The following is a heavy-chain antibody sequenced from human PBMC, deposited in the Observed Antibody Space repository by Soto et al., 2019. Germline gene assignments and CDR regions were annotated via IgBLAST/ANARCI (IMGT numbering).Heavy chain of an antibody. V-gene: IGHV1-18*04. J-gene: IGHJ6*02. CDR2: ISTYNGDT. CDR3: ARGIPGIG. D-gene: IGHD6-13*01. CDR1: GYTFSSYG. Sequence: ASVKVSCKASGYTFSSYGISWVRQAPGQGLEWMGWISTYNGDTNYAQRLQGRVTMTRNTSISTAYMELSSLRSEDTAVYYCARGIPGIGWGQGTTVTVSS.